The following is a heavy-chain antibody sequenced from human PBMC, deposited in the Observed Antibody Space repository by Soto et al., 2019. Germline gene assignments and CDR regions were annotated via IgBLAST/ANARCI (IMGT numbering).Heavy chain of an antibody. Sequence: EVQLLESGGGLVQPGGSLRLSCAASGFTFSSYAMSWVRQAPGKGLEWVSTISGSSGSTYYADSVRGRFTISRDNSKNTLYLQMNGLRAEDTAVYYCAKRGRGAVDFDYWGQGTLVTVSS. D-gene: IGHD6-19*01. CDR1: GFTFSSYA. CDR3: AKRGRGAVDFDY. V-gene: IGHV3-23*01. J-gene: IGHJ4*02. CDR2: ISGSSGST.